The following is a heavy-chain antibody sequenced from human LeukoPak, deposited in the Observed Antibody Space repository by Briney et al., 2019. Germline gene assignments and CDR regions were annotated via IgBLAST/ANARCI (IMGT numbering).Heavy chain of an antibody. Sequence: ASVKVSCKASGYTFTNYDINWVRQAPGQGLEWMGIINPSGGSTRYAQKFQGRLTMTRDTSTTTVYMELTSLRSEDTAIYFCARDKVAGNPDYWGQGTLVTVSS. CDR2: INPSGGST. CDR1: GYTFTNYD. D-gene: IGHD6-19*01. CDR3: ARDKVAGNPDY. V-gene: IGHV1-46*01. J-gene: IGHJ4*02.